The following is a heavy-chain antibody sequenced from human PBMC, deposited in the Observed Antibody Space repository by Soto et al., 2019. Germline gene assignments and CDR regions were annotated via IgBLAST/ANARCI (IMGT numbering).Heavy chain of an antibody. J-gene: IGHJ6*02. CDR3: ARGRLGKWPTGGNYYYYGMDV. CDR2: INPNSGGT. CDR1: GYTFTGYY. V-gene: IGHV1-2*04. D-gene: IGHD5-12*01. Sequence: ASVKVSCKASGYTFTGYYMHWVRQAPGQGLEWMGWINPNSGGTNYAQKFQGWVTMTRDTSISTAYMELSRLRSDDTAVYYCARGRLGKWPTGGNYYYYGMDVWGQGTTVTVSS.